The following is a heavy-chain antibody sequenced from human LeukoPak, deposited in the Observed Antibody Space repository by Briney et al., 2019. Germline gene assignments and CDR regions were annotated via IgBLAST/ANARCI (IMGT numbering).Heavy chain of an antibody. CDR3: ARPLGPPYYYGSGSYDFDY. CDR1: GYTFTSYG. Sequence: ASVKVACKASGYTFTSYGISWVRQAPGQGLEWMGWSSAYNGNTNYAQKVQGRVTMTTDTSTSTAYMALSSLRSDDTAVYYCARPLGPPYYYGSGSYDFDYGGQGTLVTVSS. V-gene: IGHV1-18*04. J-gene: IGHJ4*02. CDR2: SSAYNGNT. D-gene: IGHD3-10*01.